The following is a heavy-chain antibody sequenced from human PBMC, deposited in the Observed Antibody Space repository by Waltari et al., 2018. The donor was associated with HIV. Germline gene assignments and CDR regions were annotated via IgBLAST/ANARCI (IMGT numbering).Heavy chain of an antibody. CDR3: ARASHYFVCSTFGGDYYFDL. CDR1: GFSVRNHW. CDR2: MNSDGGTR. D-gene: IGHD3-16*01. J-gene: IGHJ4*02. V-gene: IGHV3-74*01. Sequence: QLVESGGGSIKTGGSLRLSCAASGFSVRNHWMDWVRQGPGKGLGWVAGMNSDGGTRNCAKAVRGRFVSARDSARNTVYLQLHSLRVDVTAVYFCARASHYFVCSTFGGDYYFDLWGRGTRVAVSS.